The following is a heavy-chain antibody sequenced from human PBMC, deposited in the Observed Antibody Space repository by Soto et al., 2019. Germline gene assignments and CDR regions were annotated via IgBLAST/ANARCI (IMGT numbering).Heavy chain of an antibody. Sequence: SQTLSLTCTVSGGSISSSSYYWGWIRQPPGKGLEWIGSIYYSGSTYYNPSLKSRVTISVDTSKNQFSLKLSSVTAADTAVYYCARKRDTVTNYYYYYMDVWGKGTTVTVSS. J-gene: IGHJ6*03. V-gene: IGHV4-39*01. D-gene: IGHD4-4*01. CDR1: GGSISSSSYY. CDR3: ARKRDTVTNYYYYYMDV. CDR2: IYYSGST.